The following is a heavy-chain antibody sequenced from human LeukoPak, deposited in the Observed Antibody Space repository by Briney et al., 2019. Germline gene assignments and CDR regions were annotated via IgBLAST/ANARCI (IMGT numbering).Heavy chain of an antibody. CDR3: AREDDRNYYGPDDAFDI. CDR1: GFTFSSYA. D-gene: IGHD3-10*01. J-gene: IGHJ3*02. CDR2: ISYDGSNK. V-gene: IGHV3-30*04. Sequence: PGGSLRLSCAASGFTFSSYAMHWVRQAPGKGLEWVAVISYDGSNKYYADSVKGRFTISRDNSKNTLYLQMNSLRAEDTAVYYCAREDDRNYYGPDDAFDIWGQGTMVTVSS.